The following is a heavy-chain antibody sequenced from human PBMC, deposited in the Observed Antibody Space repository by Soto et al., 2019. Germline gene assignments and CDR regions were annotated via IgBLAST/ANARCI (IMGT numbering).Heavy chain of an antibody. CDR1: GGSVSSGSYY. D-gene: IGHD4-17*01. Sequence: SETLSLTCTVSGGSVSSGSYYWSWIRQPPGKGLEWIGYIYYSGSTNYNPSLKSRVTISVDTSNNQFSLNLYSVAAADTAVYHCARDYYGDYYFDSWGQGILVTVSS. J-gene: IGHJ4*02. CDR3: ARDYYGDYYFDS. V-gene: IGHV4-61*01. CDR2: IYYSGST.